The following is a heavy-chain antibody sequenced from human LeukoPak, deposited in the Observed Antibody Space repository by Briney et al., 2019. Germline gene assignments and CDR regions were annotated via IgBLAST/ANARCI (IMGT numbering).Heavy chain of an antibody. CDR3: ARRGSGWEVYYFDY. V-gene: IGHV4-34*01. CDR2: INHSGST. D-gene: IGHD6-19*01. CDR1: GGSFSGYY. J-gene: IGHJ4*02. Sequence: SETLSLTCAVYGGSFSGYYWSWIRQPPGKGLEWIGEINHSGSTYYNPSLKSRVTISVDTSKNQFSLKLSSVTAADTAVYYCARRGSGWEVYYFDYWGQGTLVTVSS.